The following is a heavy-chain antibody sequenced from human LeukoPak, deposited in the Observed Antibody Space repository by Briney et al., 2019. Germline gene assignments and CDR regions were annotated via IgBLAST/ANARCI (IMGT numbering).Heavy chain of an antibody. CDR2: ISDSGGRT. J-gene: IGHJ4*02. D-gene: IGHD3-22*01. CDR1: GFTLSNYG. Sequence: PGGSLRLSCAVSGFTLSNYGMSWVRQAPGKGLEWDAGISDSGGRTNYADSVKGRFSISRDNPKNTLYLQMNSLRAEDTAVYFCAKRGVVIRVILVGFHKEANYFDSWGQGALVTVSS. CDR3: AKRGVVIRVILVGFHKEANYFDS. V-gene: IGHV3-23*01.